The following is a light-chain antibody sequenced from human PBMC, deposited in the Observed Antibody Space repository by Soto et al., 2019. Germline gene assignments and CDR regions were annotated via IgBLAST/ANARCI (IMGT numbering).Light chain of an antibody. J-gene: IGKJ2*01. V-gene: IGKV3-20*01. Sequence: VLTQSPGSLSLSPGERATISCRASQTISSSYLAWYQHKPGQAPRLLIYGASSRATGIPHRFSGSGSGTDFTLTSSRLEPEDCGVYYCQQYGGSPPYTFGQGTRLEIK. CDR1: QTISSSY. CDR2: GAS. CDR3: QQYGGSPPYT.